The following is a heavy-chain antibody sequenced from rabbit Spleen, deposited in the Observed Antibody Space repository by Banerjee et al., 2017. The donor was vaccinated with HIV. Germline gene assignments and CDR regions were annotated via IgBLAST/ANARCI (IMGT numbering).Heavy chain of an antibody. J-gene: IGHJ4*01. Sequence: QEQLVESGGGLVQPEGSLTLTCTASGFSFSSSCNMCWVRQAPGKGLEWIACIYAGSSGNTYYASWAKGRFTISKTSSTTVTLQMTSLTAADTATYFCAREDSGELPFNLWGQGTLVTVS. CDR3: AREDSGELPFNL. CDR2: IYAGSSGNT. CDR1: GFSFSSSCN. D-gene: IGHD1-1*01. V-gene: IGHV1S45*01.